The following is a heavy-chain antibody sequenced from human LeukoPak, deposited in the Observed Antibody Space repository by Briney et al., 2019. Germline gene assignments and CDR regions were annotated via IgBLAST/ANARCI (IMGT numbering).Heavy chain of an antibody. J-gene: IGHJ4*02. CDR2: VSGSGGST. CDR1: GFTFSSYA. Sequence: GGSLRLSCAASGFTFSSYAMSWVRQAPGKGLEWVSIVSGSGGSTHYADSVEGRFTISRDNSKNTLSLQMNSLRAEDTALYYCTRERWSPTAFDYWGQGTLVTVSS. V-gene: IGHV3-23*01. CDR3: TRERWSPTAFDY. D-gene: IGHD4-23*01.